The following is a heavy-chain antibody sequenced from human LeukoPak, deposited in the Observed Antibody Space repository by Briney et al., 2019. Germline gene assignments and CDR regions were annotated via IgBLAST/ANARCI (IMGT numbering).Heavy chain of an antibody. CDR3: ARVNYRSGSHSSWFDP. D-gene: IGHD3-10*01. CDR2: IYYSGTT. J-gene: IGHJ5*02. Sequence: KPSETLSLTCTVSGGSISSDYWSWIRQSPGKGLEWIGYIYYSGTTSYNPSLKSRVTISLDTSKNQFSLKLPSVTAADTAVYYCARVNYRSGSHSSWFDPWGQGTLVTVSS. V-gene: IGHV4-59*08. CDR1: GGSISSDY.